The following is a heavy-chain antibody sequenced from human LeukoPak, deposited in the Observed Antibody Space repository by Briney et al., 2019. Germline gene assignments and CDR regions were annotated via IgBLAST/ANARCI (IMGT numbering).Heavy chain of an antibody. CDR1: GGSISSYW. CDR2: IYTTGRT. CDR3: ARGGYTISSYIFDY. Sequence: SETLSLTCSVSGGSISSYWWSWIRQPAGKGLVFIGRIYTTGRTNYNPSLKSRVSMSVDTSKNKFSPQLRSVTAADTAVYFCARGGYTISSYIFDYWGQGALVTVSS. J-gene: IGHJ4*02. V-gene: IGHV4-4*07. D-gene: IGHD3-16*02.